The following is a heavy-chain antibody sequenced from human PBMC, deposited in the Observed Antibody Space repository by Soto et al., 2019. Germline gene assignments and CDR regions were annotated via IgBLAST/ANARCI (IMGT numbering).Heavy chain of an antibody. CDR1: GGSFSGYY. D-gene: IGHD3-10*01. V-gene: IGHV4-34*01. CDR3: AGDTVVPWFGESSTRWFDS. Sequence: SETLSLTCAVYGGSFSGYYCSWIRQPPGKGLERIGEINHSGSTSTNPSLNSRVTISVDTSKNQFPLQLSLFSAADTAVYYCAGDTVVPWFGESSTRWFDSWGQGTLVTVSS. CDR2: INHSGST. J-gene: IGHJ5*01.